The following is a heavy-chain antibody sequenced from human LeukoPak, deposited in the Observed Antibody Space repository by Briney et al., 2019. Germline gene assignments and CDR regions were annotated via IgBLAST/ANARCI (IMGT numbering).Heavy chain of an antibody. CDR3: AKDARGYTFGPGDY. V-gene: IGHV3-23*01. Sequence: PGGSLRLSCAASGFTFSNYAMSWVRQAPGKGLEWVSLISGLGGTTYYADSVKGRFTISRDNSKKTLHLQMNSLRAEDTAIYYCAKDARGYTFGPGDYWGQGTLVTVSS. CDR2: ISGLGGTT. CDR1: GFTFSNYA. D-gene: IGHD5-18*01. J-gene: IGHJ4*02.